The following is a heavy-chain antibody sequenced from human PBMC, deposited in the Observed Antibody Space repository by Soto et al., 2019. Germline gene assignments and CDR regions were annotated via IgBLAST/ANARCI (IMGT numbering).Heavy chain of an antibody. V-gene: IGHV4-31*03. CDR2: IYYSGST. CDR1: GGSISSGGYY. D-gene: IGHD6-6*01. CDR3: ARGMGFYSSSSDYYYGMDV. J-gene: IGHJ6*02. Sequence: SETLSLTCTVSGGSISSGGYYWSWIRQHPGKGLEWIGYIYYSGSTYYNPSLKSRVTISVDTSKNQFSLKLSSVTAADTAVYYCARGMGFYSSSSDYYYGMDVWGQGTTVTVSS.